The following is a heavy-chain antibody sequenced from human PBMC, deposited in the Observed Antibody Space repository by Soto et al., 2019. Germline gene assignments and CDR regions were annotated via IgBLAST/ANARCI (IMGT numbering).Heavy chain of an antibody. CDR1: GDSVSSNSAA. J-gene: IGHJ6*03. D-gene: IGHD1-7*01. CDR2: TYYRSRWYN. CDR3: AGTTSHQWYFTDV. V-gene: IGHV6-1*01. Sequence: SQTPSLTCAISGDSVSSNSAAWNWIRLSPSRGLEWLARTYYRSRWYNDYAVSVRSRITVNPDTSKNQFSLQLTSVTPEDTAVYYCAGTTSHQWYFTDVWGKGTTVTVSS.